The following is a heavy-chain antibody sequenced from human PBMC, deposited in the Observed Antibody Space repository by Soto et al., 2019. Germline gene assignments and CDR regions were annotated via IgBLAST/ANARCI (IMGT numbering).Heavy chain of an antibody. D-gene: IGHD3-10*01. CDR2: IIPIFGTA. J-gene: IGHJ4*02. CDR1: GGTFSSYA. CDR3: ARDRGVVRPRAEFDY. V-gene: IGHV1-69*13. Sequence: GASVKVSCKASGGTFSSYAISWVRQAPGQGLEWMGGIIPIFGTANYAQKFQGRVTITADESTSTAYMELSSLRSEDTAVYYCARDRGVVRPRAEFDYWGQGPLVTVS.